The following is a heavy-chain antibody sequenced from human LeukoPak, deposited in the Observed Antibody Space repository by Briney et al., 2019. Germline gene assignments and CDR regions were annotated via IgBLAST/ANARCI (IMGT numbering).Heavy chain of an antibody. D-gene: IGHD3-10*01. CDR3: ARGHYYGSGSYYKGFDY. Sequence: PSETLSLTCAVSGGTFSGYYRSWIRQPPGKGLEWIGEINHSGSTNYNPSLKSRVTISVDTSKNQFSLKLSSVTAADTAVYYCARGHYYGSGSYYKGFDYWGQGTLVTVSS. V-gene: IGHV4-34*01. J-gene: IGHJ4*02. CDR1: GGTFSGYY. CDR2: INHSGST.